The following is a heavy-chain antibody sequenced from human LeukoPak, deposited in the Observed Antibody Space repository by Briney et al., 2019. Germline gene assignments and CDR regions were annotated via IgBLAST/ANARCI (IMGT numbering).Heavy chain of an antibody. D-gene: IGHD6-19*01. V-gene: IGHV3-43D*03. CDR1: GFTFDDFA. CDR3: ARDIVLIAVAVRGSFDI. J-gene: IGHJ3*02. CDR2: ISWDGDRT. Sequence: GGSLRLSCAASGFTFDDFATNWVRQVPGKGLEWVSLISWDGDRTYYADSVKGRFTISRDNAKNSLYLQMNSLRAEDTALYYCARDIVLIAVAVRGSFDIWGQGTMVTVSS.